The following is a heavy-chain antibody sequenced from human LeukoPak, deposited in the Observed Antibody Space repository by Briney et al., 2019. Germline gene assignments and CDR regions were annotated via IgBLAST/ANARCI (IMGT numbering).Heavy chain of an antibody. D-gene: IGHD3-9*01. Sequence: PGGSLRLSCAASGFTFSSYAMSWVRQAPGKGLEWVSAISGSGGSTYYADSVKGRFTISRDNSKNTLYLQMNSLRAEDTAVYYCAKAGYYDILTGYRHNYYYYGMDVWGQGTTVTVSS. V-gene: IGHV3-23*01. CDR1: GFTFSSYA. CDR2: ISGSGGST. CDR3: AKAGYYDILTGYRHNYYYYGMDV. J-gene: IGHJ6*02.